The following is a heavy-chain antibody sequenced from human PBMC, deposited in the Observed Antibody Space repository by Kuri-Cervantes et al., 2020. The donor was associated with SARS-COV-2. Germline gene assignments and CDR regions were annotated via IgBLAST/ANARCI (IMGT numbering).Heavy chain of an antibody. D-gene: IGHD4-17*01. J-gene: IGHJ4*01. CDR3: ARGGPVSTASLL. Sequence: ESLKISCTVSGGSISGYYWTWIRQPPGKGLEWIGNIYYSENTKYNPSLKSRVTISIDTSKNQLSLNLSSVTATDTAVYYCARGGPVSTASLLWGHGTLVTVSS. CDR2: IYYSENT. CDR1: GGSISGYY. V-gene: IGHV4-59*01.